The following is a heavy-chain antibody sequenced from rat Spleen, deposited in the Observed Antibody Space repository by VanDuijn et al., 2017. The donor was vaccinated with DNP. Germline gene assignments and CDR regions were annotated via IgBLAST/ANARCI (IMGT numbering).Heavy chain of an antibody. CDR1: GFTFSDYN. J-gene: IGHJ1*01. CDR2: ISYDGSST. Sequence: EVQLVESGGGLVQPGRSLKLSCAASGFTFSDYNMAWVRQAPKKGLEWVATISYDGSSTYYRDSVKGRFTISRDNAKSTLYLQMYSLRSEDTATYYCARHGWELWYFDFWGPGTMVTVSS. V-gene: IGHV5-7*01. CDR3: ARHGWELWYFDF. D-gene: IGHD5-1*01.